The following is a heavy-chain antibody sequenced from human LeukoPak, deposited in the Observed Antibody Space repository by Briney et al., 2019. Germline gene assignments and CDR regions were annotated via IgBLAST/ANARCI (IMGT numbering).Heavy chain of an antibody. V-gene: IGHV3-43D*04. CDR1: GFTFDDHG. Sequence: GGSLRLSCAASGFTFDDHGMHWVRQVPGKSLEWLALISWDGRSTYYADSVRGRFTISRDNTRNSLYLQLNSLRPGDTAFYYCARDRDYEGKFHLDYWGQGTLVTVST. CDR3: ARDRDYEGKFHLDY. D-gene: IGHD3-16*01. CDR2: ISWDGRST. J-gene: IGHJ4*02.